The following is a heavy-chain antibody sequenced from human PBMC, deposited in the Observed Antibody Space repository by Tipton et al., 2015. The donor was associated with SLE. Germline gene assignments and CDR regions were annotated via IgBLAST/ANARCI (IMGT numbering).Heavy chain of an antibody. CDR3: VVESATAVG. D-gene: IGHD2-21*02. CDR1: EFVGSNFW. V-gene: IGHV3-74*01. Sequence: SLRLSCEASEFVGSNFWMHWVRQAPGKGLMWVSRIKTDGSSTSYADSVKGRFTISRGNAKNTLHLQMNSLRAEDTGLYYCVVESATAVGGGQGTLVTVSS. J-gene: IGHJ4*02. CDR2: IKTDGSST.